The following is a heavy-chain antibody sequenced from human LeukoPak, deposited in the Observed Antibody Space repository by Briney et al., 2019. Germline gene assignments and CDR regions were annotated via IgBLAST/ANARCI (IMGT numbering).Heavy chain of an antibody. J-gene: IGHJ4*02. D-gene: IGHD1-14*01. CDR1: GYTFTSYG. CDR3: ARGITGTTALLDY. V-gene: IGHV1-69*13. Sequence: SVKVSCKASGYTFTSYGISWVRQAPGQGLEWMGGIIPIFGTANYAQKFQGRVTITADESTSTAYMELSSLRSEDTAVYYCARGITGTTALLDYWGQGTLVTVSS. CDR2: IIPIFGTA.